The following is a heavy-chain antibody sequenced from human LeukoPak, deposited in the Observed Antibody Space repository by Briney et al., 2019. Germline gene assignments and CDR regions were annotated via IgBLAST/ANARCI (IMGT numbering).Heavy chain of an antibody. CDR1: GGTFSSYA. V-gene: IGHV1-69*04. D-gene: IGHD2-2*02. CDR3: ARGSSVVPAAIVS. J-gene: IGHJ5*02. Sequence: SVKVSCKASGGTFSSYAISWVRQAPGQGLEWMGRIIPILGIANYAQKFQGRVTITADKSTSTAYMELSSLRSEDTAVYYCARGSSVVPAAIVSWGQGTLVTVSS. CDR2: IIPILGIA.